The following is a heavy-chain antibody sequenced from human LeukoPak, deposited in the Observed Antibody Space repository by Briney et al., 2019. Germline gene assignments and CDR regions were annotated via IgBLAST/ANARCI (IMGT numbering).Heavy chain of an antibody. Sequence: VASVEVSCKASGYTFTGYYMHWVRQAPGQGLEWMGWINPNSGGTNYAQKFQGRVTMTRDTSISTAYMELSRLRSDDTAVYYCARSLAYYDFWSGSDYWGQGTLVTVSS. CDR2: INPNSGGT. D-gene: IGHD3-3*01. CDR3: ARSLAYYDFWSGSDY. CDR1: GYTFTGYY. J-gene: IGHJ4*02. V-gene: IGHV1-2*02.